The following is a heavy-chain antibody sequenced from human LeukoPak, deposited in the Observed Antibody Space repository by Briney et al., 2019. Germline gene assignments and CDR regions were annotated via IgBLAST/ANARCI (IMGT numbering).Heavy chain of an antibody. Sequence: GASVKVSCKASGYPFTGYYMHWVRQAPGQGLEWMGWINPNSGGTNYAQKFQGRVTMTRDTSISTAYMELSRLRSDDTAVYYCARDLRNYFGGVGMDVWGQGTTVTVSS. V-gene: IGHV1-2*02. CDR1: GYPFTGYY. D-gene: IGHD3-16*01. CDR2: INPNSGGT. J-gene: IGHJ6*02. CDR3: ARDLRNYFGGVGMDV.